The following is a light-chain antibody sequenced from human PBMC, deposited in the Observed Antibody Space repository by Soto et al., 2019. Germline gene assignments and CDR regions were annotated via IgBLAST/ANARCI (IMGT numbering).Light chain of an antibody. J-gene: IGKJ2*01. Sequence: EIVLTQSPATLSLSPGERAPLSCRASQSVSSYLAWYQQKPGQAPRLLIYDASNRATGIPARFSGSGSGTDFTLTISSLEPEDFAVYYCQQRSNWPPTCGQGTKLEIK. V-gene: IGKV3-11*01. CDR2: DAS. CDR3: QQRSNWPPT. CDR1: QSVSSY.